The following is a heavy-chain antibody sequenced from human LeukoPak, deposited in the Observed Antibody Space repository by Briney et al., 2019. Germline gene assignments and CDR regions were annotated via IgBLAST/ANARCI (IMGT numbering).Heavy chain of an antibody. J-gene: IGHJ3*02. CDR3: ARRMGGELVAFDI. V-gene: IGHV3-48*02. Sequence: VGSLRLSCAASGFTFSSYSMNWVRQAPGKGLEWVSYISSSSTTIYFADSVKGRFTISRDNAKNSLYLQMNSLRDEDTAVYYCARRMGGELVAFDIWGQGTMVTVSS. CDR1: GFTFSSYS. D-gene: IGHD1-7*01. CDR2: ISSSSTTI.